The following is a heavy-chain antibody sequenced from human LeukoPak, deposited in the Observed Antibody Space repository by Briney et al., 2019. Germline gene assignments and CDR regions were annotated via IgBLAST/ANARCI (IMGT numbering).Heavy chain of an antibody. CDR1: GFTFGTYA. J-gene: IGHJ4*02. V-gene: IGHV3-23*01. CDR3: AKDIYGDYGGFDY. Sequence: GGSLRLSSAASGFTFGTYAMSWVRQAPGKGLEWVSGIGGNVGSTYYADSVKGRFTVSRDNSKNTLYLQMNSLRAEDTAVYYCAKDIYGDYGGFDYWGQGTLVTVSS. CDR2: IGGNVGST. D-gene: IGHD4-17*01.